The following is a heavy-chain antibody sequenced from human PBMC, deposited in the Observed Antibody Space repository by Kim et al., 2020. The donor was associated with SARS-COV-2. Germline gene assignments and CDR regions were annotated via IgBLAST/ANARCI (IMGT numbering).Heavy chain of an antibody. Sequence: GGSLRLSCAASGFTFSNAWMSWVRQAPGKGLEWVGRIKSKTDGGTTDYAAPVKGRFTISRDDSKNTLYLQMNSLKTEDTAVYYCTTVGYSSSWYPSNYYYCGMDVWGQGTTVTVSS. V-gene: IGHV3-15*01. CDR3: TTVGYSSSWYPSNYYYCGMDV. CDR2: IKSKTDGGTT. J-gene: IGHJ6*02. CDR1: GFTFSNAW. D-gene: IGHD6-13*01.